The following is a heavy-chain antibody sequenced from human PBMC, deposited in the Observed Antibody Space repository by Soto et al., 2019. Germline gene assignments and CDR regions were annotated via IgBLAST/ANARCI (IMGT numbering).Heavy chain of an antibody. CDR3: AKAIKWEQPPFSDY. J-gene: IGHJ4*02. CDR1: GFTFSSYA. CDR2: ISGSGGST. V-gene: IGHV3-23*01. Sequence: EVQLLESGGGLVQPGGSLRLSCAASGFTFSSYAMSWVRQAPGKGLEWVSAISGSGGSTYYADSVKGRFTISRDNSKNTLYLQMNRLRAEDTAGYYCAKAIKWEQPPFSDYWGQGTLVTVSS. D-gene: IGHD1-26*01.